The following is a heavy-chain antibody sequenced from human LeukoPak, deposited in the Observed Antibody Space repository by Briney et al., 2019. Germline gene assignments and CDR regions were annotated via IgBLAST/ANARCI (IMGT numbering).Heavy chain of an antibody. CDR2: ISGSGGST. CDR1: GFTFSSYA. Sequence: PGGSLRLSCAASGFTFSSYAMSWVRQAPGKGLEWVSAISGSGGSTYYADSVKGRFTISSDNSKNTLYLQMNSLRAEDTAVYYCAKEGFTIFGVVIMSGMDVWGQGTTVTVSS. V-gene: IGHV3-23*01. CDR3: AKEGFTIFGVVIMSGMDV. J-gene: IGHJ6*02. D-gene: IGHD3-3*01.